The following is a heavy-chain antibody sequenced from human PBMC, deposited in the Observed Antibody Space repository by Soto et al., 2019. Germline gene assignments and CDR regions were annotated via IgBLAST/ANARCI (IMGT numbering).Heavy chain of an antibody. CDR3: ARERKWEPLPY. V-gene: IGHV1-18*01. CDR2: IYGNTGHT. CDR1: GYTFSRYG. D-gene: IGHD1-26*01. J-gene: IGHJ4*02. Sequence: QVQLVQSGAEVREPGASVKVSCKTSGYTFSRYGITWVRQAPGQGLVWMGWIYGNTGHTIYAMNLEDRLTIRTDTSTSTAYMELMSLKSDGTAVYYCARERKWEPLPYWGQGTLVTVSS.